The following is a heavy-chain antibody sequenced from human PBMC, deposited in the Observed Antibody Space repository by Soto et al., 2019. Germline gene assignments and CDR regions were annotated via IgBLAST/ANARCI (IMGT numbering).Heavy chain of an antibody. J-gene: IGHJ6*02. D-gene: IGHD2-2*02. Sequence: EGSLKISCSGPGYSFTSYWIGWVRQMPWKGLEWMGIIYPGDSDTRYSPSFQGQVTISADKSISTAYLQWSSLKASDTAMYYCARLAGYCSSTSCYTPQYYYYYYGMDVWGQGTTVTVSS. CDR1: GYSFTSYW. CDR2: IYPGDSDT. CDR3: ARLAGYCSSTSCYTPQYYYYYYGMDV. V-gene: IGHV5-51*01.